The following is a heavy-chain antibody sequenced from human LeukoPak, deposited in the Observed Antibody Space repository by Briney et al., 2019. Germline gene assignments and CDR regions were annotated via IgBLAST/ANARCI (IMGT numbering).Heavy chain of an antibody. CDR3: ARDLRGDYGGPYFDY. J-gene: IGHJ4*02. Sequence: SETLSLTCTVSGGSISSSSYYWGWIRQPPGKGLEWIGSIYYSGSTYYNPSLKSRVTISVDTSKNQFSLKLSSVTAADTAVYYCARDLRGDYGGPYFDYWGQGTLVTVSS. V-gene: IGHV4-39*07. D-gene: IGHD4-17*01. CDR1: GGSISSSSYY. CDR2: IYYSGST.